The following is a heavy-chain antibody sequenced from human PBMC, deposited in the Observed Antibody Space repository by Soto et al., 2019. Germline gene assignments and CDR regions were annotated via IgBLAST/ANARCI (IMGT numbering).Heavy chain of an antibody. Sequence: NWRRSIHKPPGKGLEWIGEVYRTGSTTYNPSLESRLTISVDKSKNQFSLKLTSVTAADTAVYYCASSHAGAHITAAVHWGQGTLVTVSS. CDR2: VYRTGST. D-gene: IGHD6-13*01. J-gene: IGHJ4*02. V-gene: IGHV4-4*02. CDR1: NW. CDR3: ASSHAGAHITAAVH.